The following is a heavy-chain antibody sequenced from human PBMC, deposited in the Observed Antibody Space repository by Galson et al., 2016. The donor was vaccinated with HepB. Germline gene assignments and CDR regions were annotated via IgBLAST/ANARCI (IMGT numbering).Heavy chain of an antibody. CDR2: INADGRSI. CDR1: GFNFGLYW. D-gene: IGHD6-13*01. J-gene: IGHJ4*01. V-gene: IGHV3-74*01. Sequence: SLRLSCAASGFNFGLYWVQWIRQAPGKGLMWVSRINADGRSIVYADSVRGRFTISRDNAKNTLYLQMNSLRPEDTAVYYCAKDPHPYSSSWYYFDYWGQGTLVTVSS. CDR3: AKDPHPYSSSWYYFDY.